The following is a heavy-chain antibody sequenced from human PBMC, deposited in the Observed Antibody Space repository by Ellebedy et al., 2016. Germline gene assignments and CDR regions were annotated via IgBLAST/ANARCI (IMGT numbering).Heavy chain of an antibody. CDR1: GFIFSDHY. Sequence: GESLKISCAASGFIFSDHYMAWVRQVPGQGLEWVGRIRNNANIYTTEYAASVKGRFTISRDDSENSMYLQMNSLKNEDTAVYYCARGGKYSGSSYQHWGQGTLVTVSS. J-gene: IGHJ1*01. D-gene: IGHD1-26*01. V-gene: IGHV3-72*01. CDR3: ARGGKYSGSSYQH. CDR2: IRNNANIYTT.